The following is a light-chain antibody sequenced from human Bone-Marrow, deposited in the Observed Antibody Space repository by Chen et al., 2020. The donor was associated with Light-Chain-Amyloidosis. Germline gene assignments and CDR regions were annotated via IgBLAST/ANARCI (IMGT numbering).Light chain of an antibody. V-gene: IGKV3-11*01. J-gene: IGKJ4*01. CDR3: QQRSNWPPALT. Sequence: IVLTQSPATLSLSPGERATLSCRASQSVSSYLAWYQQKPGQAPRLLIYDASNRATGIPARFSGRGSGTDFTLNISSLEPEDFAVYYCQQRSNWPPALTFGGGTKVEIK. CDR1: QSVSSY. CDR2: DAS.